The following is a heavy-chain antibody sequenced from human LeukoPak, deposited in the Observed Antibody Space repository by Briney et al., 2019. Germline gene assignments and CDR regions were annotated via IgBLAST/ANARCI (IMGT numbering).Heavy chain of an antibody. Sequence: GGSLRLSCAASGFTFPTSAMSWVRQAPGKGLQWVSSISGSGGSTYYADSVKGRFTISRDNSKNTLYLQMNSLRAEDTAVYYCAKDQFYAVRGVTTDYWGQGTLVTVSS. D-gene: IGHD3-10*01. V-gene: IGHV3-23*01. CDR3: AKDQFYAVRGVTTDY. CDR1: GFTFPTSA. J-gene: IGHJ4*02. CDR2: ISGSGGST.